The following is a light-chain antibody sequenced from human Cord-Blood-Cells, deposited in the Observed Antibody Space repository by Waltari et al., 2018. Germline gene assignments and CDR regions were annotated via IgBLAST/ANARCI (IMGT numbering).Light chain of an antibody. CDR1: QSISSR. V-gene: IGKV1-5*03. CDR2: KAS. CDR3: QQYNSYSYT. Sequence: DIQLTQYPSTLSASVGDRVTITCRASQSISSRLAWYQQKPGKAPKLLIYKASSLESGVPSRFSGSGSGTEFTLTISSLQPDDFATYYCQQYNSYSYTFGQGTKLEIK. J-gene: IGKJ2*01.